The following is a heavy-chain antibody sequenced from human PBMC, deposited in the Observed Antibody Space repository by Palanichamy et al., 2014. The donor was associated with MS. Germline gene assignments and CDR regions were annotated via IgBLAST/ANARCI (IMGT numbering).Heavy chain of an antibody. CDR2: MYYTGGP. CDR1: GGSISSNYY. J-gene: IGHJ6*03. V-gene: IGHV4-39*01. Sequence: QLQLQESGPGLVKPSETLSLTCTVSGGSISSNYYWGWIRQPPGKGLEWIGGMYYTGGPYYNPTLKSRVTISVDMSKNQFSLKVSSVTAADTAVYYCARLVPAADDSYYYYYMDVWGKGTTLTVSS. CDR3: ARLVPAADDSYYYYYMDV. D-gene: IGHD2-2*01.